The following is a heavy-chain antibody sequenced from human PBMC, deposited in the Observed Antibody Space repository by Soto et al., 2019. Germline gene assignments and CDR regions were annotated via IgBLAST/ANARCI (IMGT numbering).Heavy chain of an antibody. CDR3: ARTSNPNDFWSGYYILPYYYYGMDV. CDR2: MNPNSGNT. J-gene: IGHJ6*02. V-gene: IGHV1-8*02. D-gene: IGHD3-3*01. CDR1: GGTFSSYA. Sequence: ASVKVSCKASGGTFSSYAISWVRQATGQGLEWMGWMNPNSGNTGYAQKFQGRVTMTRNTSISTAYMELSSLRSEDTAVYYCARTSNPNDFWSGYYILPYYYYGMDVWGQGTTVTVTS.